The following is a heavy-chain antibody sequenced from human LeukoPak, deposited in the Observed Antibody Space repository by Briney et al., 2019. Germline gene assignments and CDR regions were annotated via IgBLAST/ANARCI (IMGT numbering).Heavy chain of an antibody. CDR1: GFCW. CDR2: INQDGSVI. J-gene: IGHJ4*02. CDR3: ATSSGAPGNM. D-gene: IGHD2-8*02. Sequence: PGGSLRLSCAVSGFCWMSWVRQAPGKGLEWVANINQDGSVIYYVDSVKGRFTISRDNAKNSLYLQMNSLRAEDTGVYYCATSSGAPGNMWGQGTLVTVSS. V-gene: IGHV3-7*01.